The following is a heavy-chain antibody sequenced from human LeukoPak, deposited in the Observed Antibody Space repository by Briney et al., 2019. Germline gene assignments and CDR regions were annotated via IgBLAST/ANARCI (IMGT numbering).Heavy chain of an antibody. V-gene: IGHV1-18*01. CDR3: ARGLAGGKYDNTGYYYGFFAFDI. J-gene: IGHJ3*02. CDR1: GYRLNAYG. CDR2: ISGYNGNT. D-gene: IGHD3-9*01. Sequence: ASVKVSCKTSGYRLNAYGISWVRQAPGQGLEWMGWISGYNGNTNYGEKVQGRLTMTLDTSTTTAYMELSGLRSDDTAVYYCARGLAGGKYDNTGYYYGFFAFDIWGQGTIVTVSS.